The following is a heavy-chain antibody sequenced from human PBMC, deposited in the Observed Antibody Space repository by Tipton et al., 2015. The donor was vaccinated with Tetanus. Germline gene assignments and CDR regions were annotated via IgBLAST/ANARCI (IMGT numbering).Heavy chain of an antibody. J-gene: IGHJ4*02. CDR3: ARETPGAGHFDY. Sequence: TLSLTCTISGGSVSGFYWGWIRQPPGKGLEWIGHAHYSGGTNYNPSLTSAVTMSVDTAKNHFSLTVNSATAADTAVYYCARETPGAGHFDYWGQGTPVTVSS. D-gene: IGHD1-14*01. CDR2: AHYSGGT. CDR1: GGSVSGFY. V-gene: IGHV4-59*02.